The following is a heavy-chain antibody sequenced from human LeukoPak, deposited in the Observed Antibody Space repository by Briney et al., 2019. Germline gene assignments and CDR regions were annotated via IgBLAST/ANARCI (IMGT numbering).Heavy chain of an antibody. Sequence: GGSLRLSCAASGFTFSSYAMSWVRQTPGKGLEWVSAISGSGGNTYYADSVKGRFTISRDNSKDTLYLQMNSLRAEDTALYYCAKPAKTDYADYWGQGTLVTVSS. J-gene: IGHJ4*02. D-gene: IGHD1-14*01. CDR3: AKPAKTDYADY. CDR1: GFTFSSYA. V-gene: IGHV3-23*01. CDR2: ISGSGGNT.